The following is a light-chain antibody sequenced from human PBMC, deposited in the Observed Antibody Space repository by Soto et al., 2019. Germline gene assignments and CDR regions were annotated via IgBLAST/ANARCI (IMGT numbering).Light chain of an antibody. J-gene: IGKJ4*01. CDR1: QSVSSSY. CDR3: QQYGSSLVT. CDR2: GAS. V-gene: IGKV3-20*01. Sequence: EIVLTQSPGTLSLYPGERATLSCRASQSVSSSYLAWYQQKPGQAPRLLIYGASSRATGIPDRFSGSGSGTDFTLTISRLEPEDFAVYYCQQYGSSLVTFGGGTKVEIK.